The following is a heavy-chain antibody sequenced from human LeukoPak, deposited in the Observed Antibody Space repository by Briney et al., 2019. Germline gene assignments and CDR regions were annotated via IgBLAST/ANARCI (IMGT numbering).Heavy chain of an antibody. CDR1: GFTFTSYS. Sequence: GGSLRLSCAASGFTFTSYSMNWVRQAPGKGLEWVAVISYDGSNKYYADSVKGRFTISRDNSKNTLYLQMNSLRAEDTAVYYCARDPRLSYYDSSGYSVYFDYWGQGTLVTVSS. J-gene: IGHJ4*02. CDR3: ARDPRLSYYDSSGYSVYFDY. CDR2: ISYDGSNK. V-gene: IGHV3-30-3*01. D-gene: IGHD3-22*01.